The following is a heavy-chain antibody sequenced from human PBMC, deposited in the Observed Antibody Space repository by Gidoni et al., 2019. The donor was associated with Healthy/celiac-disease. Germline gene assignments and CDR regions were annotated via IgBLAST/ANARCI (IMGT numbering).Heavy chain of an antibody. D-gene: IGHD6-19*01. V-gene: IGHV4-39*01. Sequence: LQLLASGPGLVKPSETLSLTCTVSCGSISSRSYFWGWIRQPHGKGLEWIGSISYSGSTYYNPSLKSRVTISVDTSKNQFSLRLSSVTAADTAVYYCARQQWLANFDYWGQGTLVTVSS. CDR2: ISYSGST. J-gene: IGHJ4*02. CDR1: CGSISSRSYF. CDR3: ARQQWLANFDY.